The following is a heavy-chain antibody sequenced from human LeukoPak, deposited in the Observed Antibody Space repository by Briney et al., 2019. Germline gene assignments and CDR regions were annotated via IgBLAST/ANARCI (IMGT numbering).Heavy chain of an antibody. CDR1: GFTFSSYS. J-gene: IGHJ4*02. D-gene: IGHD3-22*01. Sequence: GGSLRLSCAASGFTFSSYSMNWVRQAPGKGLEWVSSISSSSNYIYYADSVKGRFTISRDNAKNSLYLQMNSLRAEDTAVYYCAREGGDDSSGYYYFDYWGQGTLVTVSS. CDR3: AREGGDDSSGYYYFDY. CDR2: ISSSSNYI. V-gene: IGHV3-21*04.